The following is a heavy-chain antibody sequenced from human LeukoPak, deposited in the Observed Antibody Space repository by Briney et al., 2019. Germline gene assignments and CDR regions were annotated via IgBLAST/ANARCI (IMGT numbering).Heavy chain of an antibody. CDR2: INPNSGGT. V-gene: IGHV1-2*02. D-gene: IGHD2-2*01. CDR1: GYTFTGYY. CDR3: ARLKDIVVVPAANVGFDY. J-gene: IGHJ4*02. Sequence: GASVKVSCKASGYTFTGYYMHWVRQAPGQGLEWMGWINPNSGGTNYAQKFQGRVTMTRDTSISTAYMELSRLRSDDTAVYYCARLKDIVVVPAANVGFDYWGREPWSPSPQ.